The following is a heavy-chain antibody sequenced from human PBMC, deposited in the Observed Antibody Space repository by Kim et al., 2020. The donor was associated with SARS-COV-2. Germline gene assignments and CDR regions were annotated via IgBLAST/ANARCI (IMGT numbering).Heavy chain of an antibody. V-gene: IGHV4-39*01. CDR1: GGSISSSSYY. CDR3: ASVLERVVIAAHFDY. J-gene: IGHJ4*02. D-gene: IGHD2-8*01. Sequence: SETLSLTCTVSGGSISSSSYYWGWIRQPPGKGLEWIGSFYNSGSTYYNPSLKSRVTISVDTSKNQLSLKLSSVTAADTAVYYCASVLERVVIAAHFDYWGQGNLVTVSS. CDR2: FYNSGST.